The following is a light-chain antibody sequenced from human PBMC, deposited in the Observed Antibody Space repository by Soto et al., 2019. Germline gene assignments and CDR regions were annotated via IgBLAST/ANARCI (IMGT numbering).Light chain of an antibody. V-gene: IGKV3D-20*02. CDR3: QQRHMWPIT. J-gene: IGKJ5*01. CDR2: GAS. Sequence: EIVLTQSPGTLSLSPGEGATLSCRASQSISSNFLAWYQQKRGQAPRLLIHGASNRATGIPDRFSGSGSGTDFTLTISSLEPEDSAVYYCQQRHMWPITFGQGTRLEIK. CDR1: QSISSNF.